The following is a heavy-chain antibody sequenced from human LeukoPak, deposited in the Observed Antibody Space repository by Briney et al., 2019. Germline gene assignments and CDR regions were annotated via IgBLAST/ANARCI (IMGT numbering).Heavy chain of an antibody. CDR1: GGSISISSFY. CDR2: FYNGGSI. J-gene: IGHJ4*02. Sequence: PSETLCLTCSASGGSISISSFYWTWIRQPPGKGLEWIGYFYNGGSINYRPSLKSRVTISGDTSKNQFSLKLTFVTAADTAVYYCARAQWLLDGYYFDYWGQGALVTVSS. V-gene: IGHV4-61*05. D-gene: IGHD6-19*01. CDR3: ARAQWLLDGYYFDY.